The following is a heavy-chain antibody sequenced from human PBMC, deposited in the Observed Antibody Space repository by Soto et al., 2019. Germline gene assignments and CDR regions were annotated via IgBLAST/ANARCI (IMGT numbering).Heavy chain of an antibody. CDR3: ARDLLVIVPWFDP. J-gene: IGHJ5*02. Sequence: GGSLRLSCAASGFVFSTLWMSWVRQAPGKGLEWVANIKEDGSERYYVDSVKGRFTISRDNAKNSLYLQMNSLRAEDTAVYFCARDLLVIVPWFDPWGQGTLVTVSS. V-gene: IGHV3-7*01. D-gene: IGHD2-2*01. CDR1: GFVFSTLW. CDR2: IKEDGSER.